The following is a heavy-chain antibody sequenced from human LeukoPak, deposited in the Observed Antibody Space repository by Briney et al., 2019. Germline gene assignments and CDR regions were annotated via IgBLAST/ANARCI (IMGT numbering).Heavy chain of an antibody. CDR2: INHSGST. Sequence: SETLSLTCAVYGGSFSGYYWSWIRQPPGKGLEWIGEINHSGSTNYNPSLKSRVTISVDTSKNQFSLKLSSVTAADTAVYYCARAVVDTAMAYDYWGQGTLVTVSS. CDR1: GGSFSGYY. V-gene: IGHV4-34*01. D-gene: IGHD5-18*01. CDR3: ARAVVDTAMAYDY. J-gene: IGHJ4*02.